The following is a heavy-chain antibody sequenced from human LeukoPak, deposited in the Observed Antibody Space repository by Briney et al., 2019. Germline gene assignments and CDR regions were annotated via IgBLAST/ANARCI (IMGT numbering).Heavy chain of an antibody. CDR1: GFTVSSNY. Sequence: GSLRLSCXAXGFTVSSNYMSWVRQAPGKGLEWVSVIYSGGSTYYADSVKGRFTISRDNSKNTLYLQMNSLRAEDTAVYYCARGYYDFWSGYYPSYPWGQGTLVTVSS. V-gene: IGHV3-53*01. CDR2: IYSGGST. D-gene: IGHD3-3*01. J-gene: IGHJ5*02. CDR3: ARGYYDFWSGYYPSYP.